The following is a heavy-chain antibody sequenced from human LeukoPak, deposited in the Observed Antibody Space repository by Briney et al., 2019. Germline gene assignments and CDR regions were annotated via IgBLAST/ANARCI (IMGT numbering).Heavy chain of an antibody. V-gene: IGHV3-30*18. CDR3: AKSSFDWLPYY. CDR1: GFTFSSYA. D-gene: IGHD3-9*01. CDR2: ISYDGSNK. J-gene: IGHJ4*02. Sequence: GGSLRLSCAASGFTFSSYAMSWVRQAPGKGLEWVAVISYDGSNKYYADSVKGRFTISRDNSKNTLYLQMNSLRAEDTAVYYCAKSSFDWLPYYWGQGTLVTVSS.